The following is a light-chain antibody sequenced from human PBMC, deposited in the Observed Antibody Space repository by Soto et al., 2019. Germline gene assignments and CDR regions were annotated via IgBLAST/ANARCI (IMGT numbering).Light chain of an antibody. CDR3: QHYSKWPYA. CDR1: QSVSSN. V-gene: IGKV3-15*01. Sequence: EIVLTQSPATLSVSPGERATLSCRASQSVSSNLAWYQQKPGQAPRLLIYGASTRATGIPARFSGSGSGTEFTLSIGSLQSEDFAVYYCQHYSKWPYAFGQGTKVDIK. J-gene: IGKJ2*01. CDR2: GAS.